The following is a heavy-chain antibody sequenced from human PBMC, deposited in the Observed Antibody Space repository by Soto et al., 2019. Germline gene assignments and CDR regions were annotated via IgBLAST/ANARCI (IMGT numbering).Heavy chain of an antibody. Sequence: DPVTLSFHASKYTFTSYAMHWVRQAPGQRLEWMGWSNAGNGNTQASQKSQGRVTITRDTSASTAYMELISLRSEDTAVYYCARFSGYDGYFDYWGQRTLVTVSS. CDR2: SNAGNGNT. CDR1: KYTFTSYA. V-gene: IGHV1-3*01. J-gene: IGHJ4*02. D-gene: IGHD5-12*01. CDR3: ARFSGYDGYFDY.